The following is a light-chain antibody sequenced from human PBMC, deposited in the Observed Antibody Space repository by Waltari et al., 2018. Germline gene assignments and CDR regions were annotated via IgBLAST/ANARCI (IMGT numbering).Light chain of an antibody. CDR3: QQYRT. J-gene: IGKJ1*01. Sequence: EIVLTQSPGTLSLSPGERATLSCRASQSVSSSDLALYQQKPGQAPRPISYGASSRATGLPGRFSGSGSWTDFTLTISRLEPEDFAVYYCQQYRTFGQGTKVEIK. CDR2: GAS. V-gene: IGKV3-20*01. CDR1: QSVSSSD.